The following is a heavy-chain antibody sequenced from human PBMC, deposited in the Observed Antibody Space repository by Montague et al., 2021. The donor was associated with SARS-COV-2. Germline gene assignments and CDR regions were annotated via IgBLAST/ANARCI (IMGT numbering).Heavy chain of an antibody. CDR1: GGSFSGYY. D-gene: IGHD3-16*02. V-gene: IGHV4-34*01. CDR3: ARGQPPRITFGGIISYGLDV. J-gene: IGHJ6*02. CDR2: INHSGST. Sequence: SETLSLTCAVYGGSFSGYYWTWIRQPPGKGLEWIGEINHSGSTNYNPSLKSRVTISVDTSKNQFPQKLRSVTAADTAVYYCARGQPPRITFGGIISYGLDVWGQGTTVTVSS.